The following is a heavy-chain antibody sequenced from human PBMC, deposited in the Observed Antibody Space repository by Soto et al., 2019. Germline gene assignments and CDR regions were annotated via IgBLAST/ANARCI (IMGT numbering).Heavy chain of an antibody. CDR1: GGSISSGGYS. CDR2: IYYSGST. D-gene: IGHD3-9*01. J-gene: IGHJ4*02. Sequence: SETLSLTCAVSGGSISSGGYSWSWIRQPPGKGLEWIGYIYYSGSTYYNPSLKSRVTVSVDTSKNQFSLKLRSVTAADTAVYYCARHPMVRDFDWLLYYDSWGQGTLVTVSS. CDR3: ARHPMVRDFDWLLYYDS. V-gene: IGHV4-30-2*03.